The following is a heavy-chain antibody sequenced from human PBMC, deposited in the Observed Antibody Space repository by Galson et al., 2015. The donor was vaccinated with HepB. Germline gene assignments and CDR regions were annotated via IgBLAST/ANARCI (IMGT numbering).Heavy chain of an antibody. Sequence: SVKVSCKASGYTFTGYYMHWVRQAPGQGLEWMGWINPNSGGTNYAQKFQGRVTMTRDTSISTAYMELSRLRSDDTAVYYCARAGSTSCVEPCYYYYGMDVWGQGTTVTVSS. CDR1: GYTFTGYY. J-gene: IGHJ6*02. V-gene: IGHV1-2*02. CDR2: INPNSGGT. CDR3: ARAGSTSCVEPCYYYYGMDV. D-gene: IGHD2-2*01.